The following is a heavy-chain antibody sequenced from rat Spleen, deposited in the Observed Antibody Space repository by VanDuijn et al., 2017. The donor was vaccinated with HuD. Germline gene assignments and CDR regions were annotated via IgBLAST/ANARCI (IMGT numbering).Heavy chain of an antibody. CDR1: KFTFSNDA. Sequence: EVQLVESGGGLVQPGRSLKLSCAASKFTFSNDAMASVRQAPTKGLEWVASIIYDGSRTYYRDSVKGRFTISRDNAKSTLYLQMDSLRSEDTAIYYCTKNWDYWGQGVMVTVSS. D-gene: IGHD3-6*01. CDR3: TKNWDY. CDR2: IIYDGSRT. J-gene: IGHJ2*01. V-gene: IGHV5-20*01.